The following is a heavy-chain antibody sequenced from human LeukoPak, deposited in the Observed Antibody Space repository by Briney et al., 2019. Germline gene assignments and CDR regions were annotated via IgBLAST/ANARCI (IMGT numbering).Heavy chain of an antibody. D-gene: IGHD3-22*01. CDR2: MNPNSGNT. CDR1: GYTFTSYD. CDR3: AADYYDSSGYYP. J-gene: IGHJ5*02. V-gene: IGHV1-8*03. Sequence: ASVKVSCKASGYTFTSYDINWVRQATGQGLVWMGWMNPNSGNTGYAQKFQGRVTITRNTSISTAYMELSSLRSEDTAVYYCAADYYDSSGYYPWGQGTLVTVSS.